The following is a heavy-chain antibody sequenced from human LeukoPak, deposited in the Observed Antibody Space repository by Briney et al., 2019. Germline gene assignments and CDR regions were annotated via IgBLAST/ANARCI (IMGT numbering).Heavy chain of an antibody. D-gene: IGHD1-26*01. CDR3: ASPRLYSGSYYSFGY. CDR2: INHSGST. J-gene: IGHJ4*02. V-gene: IGHV4-4*03. Sequence: PETLSLTCAVSGGSISSGWWWSWVRQSPGKGLEWIGEINHSGSTNYNPSLKSRVTISVDTSKNQFSLKLSSVTAADTAVYYCASPRLYSGSYYSFGYWGQGTLVTVSS. CDR1: GGSISSGWW.